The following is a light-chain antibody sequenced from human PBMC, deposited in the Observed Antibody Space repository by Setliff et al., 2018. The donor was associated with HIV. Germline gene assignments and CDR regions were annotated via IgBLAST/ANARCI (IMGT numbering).Light chain of an antibody. Sequence: QSVLTQPPSVSEAPRQRVTISCSGSSPNIGNNAVNWYQQLPGKAPKLLIYYDDLLPSGVSDRFSGSRSGTSASLAISGLQSEDEADYYCAAWDDRLNGVVFGGGTK. J-gene: IGLJ2*01. CDR1: SPNIGNNA. V-gene: IGLV1-36*01. CDR2: YDD. CDR3: AAWDDRLNGVV.